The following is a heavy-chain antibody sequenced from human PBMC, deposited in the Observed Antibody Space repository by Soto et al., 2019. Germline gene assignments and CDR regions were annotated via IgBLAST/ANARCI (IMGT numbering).Heavy chain of an antibody. J-gene: IGHJ4*02. CDR2: IIPILGIA. Sequence: QVQLVQSGAEVKKPGSSVKVSCKASGGTFSSYTISWVQQAPGQGLEWMGRIIPILGIANYAQKFQGRVTITAAKSTSTAYMELSSLRSEDTAVYYCARAHMVRGVIPFDYWGQGTLVTVSS. V-gene: IGHV1-69*02. CDR3: ARAHMVRGVIPFDY. CDR1: GGTFSSYT. D-gene: IGHD3-10*01.